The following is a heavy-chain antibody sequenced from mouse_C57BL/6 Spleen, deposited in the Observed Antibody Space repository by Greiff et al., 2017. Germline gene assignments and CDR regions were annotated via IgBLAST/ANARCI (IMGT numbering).Heavy chain of an antibody. CDR2: ISNGGGST. J-gene: IGHJ1*03. CDR1: GFTFSDYY. Sequence: EVHLVESGGGLVQPGGSLKLSCAASGFTFSDYYMYWVRQTPEKRLEWVAYISNGGGSTYYPDTVKGRFTISRDNAKNTLYLQMSRLKSEDTAMYYCARRHYYWYFDVWGTGTTVTVSS. V-gene: IGHV5-12*01. CDR3: ARRHYYWYFDV. D-gene: IGHD1-2*01.